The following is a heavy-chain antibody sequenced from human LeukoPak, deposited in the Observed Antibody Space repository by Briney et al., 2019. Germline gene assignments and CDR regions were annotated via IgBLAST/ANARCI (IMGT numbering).Heavy chain of an antibody. CDR2: IYPGDSDT. V-gene: IGHV5-51*01. Sequence: GESLKISCKGSGYSFTSYWIGWVRQMPGKGLEWMGIIYPGDSDTKYSPSFQGQVTISADKSISTAYLQWSSLKASDTAMYYCARGLVRGKGMWLRFSFDPWGQGTLVTVSS. CDR3: ARGLVRGKGMWLRFSFDP. CDR1: GYSFTSYW. D-gene: IGHD5-12*01. J-gene: IGHJ5*02.